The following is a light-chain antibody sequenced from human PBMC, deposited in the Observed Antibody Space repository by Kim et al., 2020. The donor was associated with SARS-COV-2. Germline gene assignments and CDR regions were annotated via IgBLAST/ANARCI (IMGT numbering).Light chain of an antibody. Sequence: RVTSSGTGGSSNIGAGYDVHLYPQLPGTAPQLLLYGNSNRPSGVPDRFSGSKSGTSASLAITGLQAEDEADYYCQSYDSSLSGWVFGGGTQLTVL. J-gene: IGLJ3*02. CDR2: GNS. CDR3: QSYDSSLSGWV. CDR1: SSNIGAGYD. V-gene: IGLV1-40*01.